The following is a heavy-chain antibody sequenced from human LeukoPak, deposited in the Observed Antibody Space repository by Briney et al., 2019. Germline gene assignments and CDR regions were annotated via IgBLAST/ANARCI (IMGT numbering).Heavy chain of an antibody. V-gene: IGHV3-23*01. CDR3: AKDLAGGGYSFGGVIVSDAFDI. CDR1: GFTFSSYA. J-gene: IGHJ3*02. D-gene: IGHD3-16*02. Sequence: GGSLRLSCAASGFTFSSYAMSWVRQAPGKGLEGVSAISGSGGSTYYADSVKGRFTISRDNSKNTLCLQMNSLRAEDTAVYYCAKDLAGGGYSFGGVIVSDAFDIWGQGTMVTVSS. CDR2: ISGSGGST.